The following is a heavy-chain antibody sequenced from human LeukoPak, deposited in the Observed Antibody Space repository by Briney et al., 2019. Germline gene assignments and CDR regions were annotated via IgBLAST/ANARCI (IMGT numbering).Heavy chain of an antibody. V-gene: IGHV1-69*13. CDR2: IIPIFGTA. CDR3: ARGSNSLYYDSSGSYDY. CDR1: GGTFSSYA. J-gene: IGHJ4*02. D-gene: IGHD3-22*01. Sequence: GASVKVSCKASGGTFSSYAISWVRQAPGQGLEWMGGIIPIFGTANYAQKFQGRVTITADESTSTAYMELSSLRSEDTAVYYCARGSNSLYYDSSGSYDYWGQGTLVTVSS.